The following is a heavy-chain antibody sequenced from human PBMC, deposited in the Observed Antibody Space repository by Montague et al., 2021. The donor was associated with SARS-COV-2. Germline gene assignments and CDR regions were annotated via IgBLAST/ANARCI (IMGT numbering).Heavy chain of an antibody. CDR3: ARGGGSGYRYYFDY. CDR2: IYYSGRT. CDR1: GGSISSYY. J-gene: IGHJ4*02. Sequence: ETLSLTCTVSGGSISSYYWDWIRQPPGKGLEWIGYIYYSGRTNYNPSXXSRVTISVDTSKNQFSLKLSSVTAADTAVYYCARGGGSGYRYYFDYWGQGSLVTVSS. D-gene: IGHD3-22*01. V-gene: IGHV4-59*01.